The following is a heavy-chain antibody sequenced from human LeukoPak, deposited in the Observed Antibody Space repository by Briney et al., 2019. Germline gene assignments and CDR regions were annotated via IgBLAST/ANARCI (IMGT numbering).Heavy chain of an antibody. D-gene: IGHD2-2*01. J-gene: IGHJ5*02. V-gene: IGHV3-11*01. CDR2: ISSSGSTI. CDR1: GFTFSDYY. Sequence: GGSLRLSCAASGFTFSDYYMSWIRQAPGKGLEWVSYISSSGSTIHYADSVKGRFTISRDNAKNSLYLQMNSLRAEDTAVYYCVGSTCSSTSCYLGWFDPWGQGTLVTVSS. CDR3: VGSTCSSTSCYLGWFDP.